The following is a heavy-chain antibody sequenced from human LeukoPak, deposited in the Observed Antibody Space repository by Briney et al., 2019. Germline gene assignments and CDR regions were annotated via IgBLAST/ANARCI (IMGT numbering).Heavy chain of an antibody. CDR2: MNPNSGNT. J-gene: IGHJ6*02. D-gene: IGHD6-19*01. CDR1: GYTFTSYD. CDR3: ARLLRSGQTYYYYGMDV. V-gene: IGHV1-8*01. Sequence: ASVKVSCKASGYTFTSYDINWVRQATGQGLEWMGWMNPNSGNTGYAQKFQGRVTMTRNTSISTAYMELSSLRSEDTAVYYCARLLRSGQTYYYYGMDVWGQGTTVTVSS.